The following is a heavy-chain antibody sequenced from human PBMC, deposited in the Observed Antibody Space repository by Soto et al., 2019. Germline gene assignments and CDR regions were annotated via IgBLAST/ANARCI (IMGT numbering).Heavy chain of an antibody. CDR3: ARGQRDYYGLDV. Sequence: EVQLVESGGGLVQSGGSLRLSCAASGFIFSSHSMNWVHQAPGKGLEWVSYITSSSNTIYYADSVKGRFTISRDNAKNSLYLQMNSLRDEDTAVYLCARGQRDYYGLDVWGQGTTVTVSS. J-gene: IGHJ6*02. CDR2: ITSSSNTI. V-gene: IGHV3-48*02. CDR1: GFIFSSHS.